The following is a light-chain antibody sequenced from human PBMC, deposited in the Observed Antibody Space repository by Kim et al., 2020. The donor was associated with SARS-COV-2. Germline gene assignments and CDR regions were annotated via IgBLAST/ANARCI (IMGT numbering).Light chain of an antibody. Sequence: SVNNYLAWYQHKPGQAPRLLIYDAFNRAAGIPARFSGSGSGRDYTLTISSLEPEDSAVYYCQQRSNWLTFGGGTKVDIK. CDR1: SVNNY. J-gene: IGKJ4*01. CDR2: DAF. CDR3: QQRSNWLT. V-gene: IGKV3-11*02.